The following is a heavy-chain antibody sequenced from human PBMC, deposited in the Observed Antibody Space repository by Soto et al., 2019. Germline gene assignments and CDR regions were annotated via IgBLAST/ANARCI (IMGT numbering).Heavy chain of an antibody. CDR1: GFNFKKFA. J-gene: IGHJ4*02. Sequence: EVHLLESGGGVVQPGGSLRLSCEASGFNFKKFAMGWVRQAPGEGLEWVSGISCCGGSTSYADSVKGRFSLARDDSKNTLSLQLNSLRVEDTARYYCAKADGEQWLMPHLDNWGQGTLVTVS. CDR3: AKADGEQWLMPHLDN. V-gene: IGHV3-23*01. D-gene: IGHD6-19*01. CDR2: ISCCGGST.